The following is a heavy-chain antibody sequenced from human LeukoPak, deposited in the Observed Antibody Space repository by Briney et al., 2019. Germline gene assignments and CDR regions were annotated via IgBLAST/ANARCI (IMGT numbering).Heavy chain of an antibody. CDR1: GFTFSSYA. J-gene: IGHJ5*02. D-gene: IGHD3-10*01. Sequence: PGGSLRLSCAASGFTFSSYAMSWVRQAPGKGLKWVSAISGSGGSTYYADSVKGRFTISRDNSKNTLYLQMNSPRAEDTAVYYCAKAPRDYYGSGSYPLAGFDPWGQRTLVTVSS. V-gene: IGHV3-23*01. CDR3: AKAPRDYYGSGSYPLAGFDP. CDR2: ISGSGGST.